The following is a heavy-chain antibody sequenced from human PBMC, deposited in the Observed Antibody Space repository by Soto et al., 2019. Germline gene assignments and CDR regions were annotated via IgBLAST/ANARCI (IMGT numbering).Heavy chain of an antibody. CDR1: GFTFTKSG. J-gene: IGHJ4*02. CDR2: IGGSGRKT. Sequence: VGSLRLSCAASGFTFTKSGMSWVRQAPGKGLEWVAGIGGSGRKTYYADSVKGRFSISRDNSKNSLFLQMNSLSADDTAIYYCAKDGLSDSPSAIDYWGLGTLATVSS. V-gene: IGHV3-23*01. D-gene: IGHD6-13*01. CDR3: AKDGLSDSPSAIDY.